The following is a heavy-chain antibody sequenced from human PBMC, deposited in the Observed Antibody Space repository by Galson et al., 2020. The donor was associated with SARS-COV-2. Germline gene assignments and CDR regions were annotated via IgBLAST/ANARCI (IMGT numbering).Heavy chain of an antibody. D-gene: IGHD3-3*01. CDR2: IYSSGTA. Sequence: SKTLSLTCTVSCASVTGTTYYWNWIRQPARKGLEWIGHIYSSGTANYNPSLKSRTTISVDTSKSHFSLKLSPVTAADTAVYYCAGYDFWSASYSWGQGTLVTVSS. J-gene: IGHJ4*02. V-gene: IGHV4-61*09. CDR1: CASVTGTTYY. CDR3: AGYDFWSASYS.